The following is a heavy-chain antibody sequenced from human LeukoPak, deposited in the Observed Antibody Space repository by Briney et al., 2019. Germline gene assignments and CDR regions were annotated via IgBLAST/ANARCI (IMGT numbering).Heavy chain of an antibody. CDR1: GASITSDY. Sequence: SETLSLTCSVSGASITSDYWNWIRQSPGKGLEWIGFIYDSGSTIYNPSLKSRVTISVDTSKNQFSLKLRSVTAADTAIYYCAMSPPRGAWFDPWGQGSLVTVSS. D-gene: IGHD4/OR15-4a*01. V-gene: IGHV4-4*09. CDR2: IYDSGST. CDR3: AMSPPRGAWFDP. J-gene: IGHJ5*02.